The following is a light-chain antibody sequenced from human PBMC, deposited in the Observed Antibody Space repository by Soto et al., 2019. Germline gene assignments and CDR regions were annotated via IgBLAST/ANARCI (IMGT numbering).Light chain of an antibody. CDR1: SSDVGGYNY. CDR2: EVS. Sequence: QSALTQPASVSGSPGQSITISCTGTSSDVGGYNYVSWYQQHPGKAPKLMICEVSNRPSGVSNRFSGSKSGDTASLTISGLQAEDEADYYFSSYTSSSTLLVFGTGTKVTVL. J-gene: IGLJ1*01. CDR3: SSYTSSSTLLV. V-gene: IGLV2-14*01.